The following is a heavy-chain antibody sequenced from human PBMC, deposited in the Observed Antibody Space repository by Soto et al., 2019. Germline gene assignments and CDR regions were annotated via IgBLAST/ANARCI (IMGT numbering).Heavy chain of an antibody. D-gene: IGHD2-2*01. V-gene: IGHV3-23*01. Sequence: VGSLRLSCAASGFTFSSYAMSWVRQAPGKGLEWVSAIGGSGDITYYADSVKGRFTISRDNSKNTLYLQMNSLRAEDTAVYYCAKDTWRGYCSSTTCTSPVDYWGQGTLVTVSS. J-gene: IGHJ4*02. CDR2: IGGSGDIT. CDR1: GFTFSSYA. CDR3: AKDTWRGYCSSTTCTSPVDY.